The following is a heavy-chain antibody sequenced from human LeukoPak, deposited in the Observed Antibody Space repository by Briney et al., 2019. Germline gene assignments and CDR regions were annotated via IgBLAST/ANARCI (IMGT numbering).Heavy chain of an antibody. CDR3: ASTFYGDSPPY. J-gene: IGHJ4*02. CDR2: IYSGGST. CDR1: GFTVSSNY. D-gene: IGHD4-17*01. V-gene: IGHV3-66*01. Sequence: GGSLRLSCAASGFTVSSNYMSWVRQAPGKGLEWVSDIYSGGSTYYADSVKGRFTISRDNSKNTLYLQMNSLRAEDTAVYYCASTFYGDSPPYWGQGTLVTVSS.